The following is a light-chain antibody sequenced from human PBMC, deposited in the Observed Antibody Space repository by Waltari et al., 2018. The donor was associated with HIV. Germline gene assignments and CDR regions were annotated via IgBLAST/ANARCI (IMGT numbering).Light chain of an antibody. J-gene: IGKJ2*01. Sequence: DMQMTQSPSTLSASVGAGVTISCRASHSVSKWLAWYRQKPGKAPKLLISNASSLETGVPSTFSGSGSGTEFTLTISSLQPDDSATYYCQQYNSYWYTFGQGTKLEIK. CDR2: NAS. V-gene: IGKV1-5*03. CDR3: QQYNSYWYT. CDR1: HSVSKW.